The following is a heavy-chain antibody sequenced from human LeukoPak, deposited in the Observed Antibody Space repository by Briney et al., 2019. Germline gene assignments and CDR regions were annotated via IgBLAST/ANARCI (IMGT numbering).Heavy chain of an antibody. CDR3: ARTAVGYSYGFGVLYFDY. V-gene: IGHV3-66*01. D-gene: IGHD5-18*01. CDR1: GFTVSSNY. Sequence: GGSLRLSCAASGFTVSSNYMSWVRQAPGKGLEWVSVIYSGGSTYCADSVTGRFTISRDNSKNTLYLQMNSLRAEDTAVYYCARTAVGYSYGFGVLYFDYWGQGTLVTVSS. J-gene: IGHJ4*02. CDR2: IYSGGST.